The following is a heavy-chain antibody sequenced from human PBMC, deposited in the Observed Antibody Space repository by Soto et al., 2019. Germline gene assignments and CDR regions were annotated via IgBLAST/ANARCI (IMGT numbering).Heavy chain of an antibody. J-gene: IGHJ1*01. V-gene: IGHV3-30-3*01. CDR1: GFTFSSYA. CDR2: ISYDGSNK. D-gene: IGHD4-17*01. Sequence: PWGSLRLSCAASGFTFSSYAMHWVRQAPGKGLEWVAVISYDGSNKYYADSVKGRFTISRDNSKNTLYLQMNSLRAEDTAVYYCARETTYGDSQYFQHWGQGTLVTVSS. CDR3: ARETTYGDSQYFQH.